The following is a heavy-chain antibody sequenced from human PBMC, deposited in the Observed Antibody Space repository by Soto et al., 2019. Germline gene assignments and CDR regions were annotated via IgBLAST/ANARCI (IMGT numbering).Heavy chain of an antibody. CDR3: ARDPDEVVGTDYHYYGMDV. V-gene: IGHV1-69*06. D-gene: IGHD1-26*01. CDR1: GDTSSNYC. CDR2: ILPVFGTT. Sequence: SVKVSCKXSGDTSSNYCVSWVRQAPGQGLEWMGGILPVFGTTTYARNFQGRITITADKSTSTVYMELTSLRSDDTATYYCARDPDEVVGTDYHYYGMDVWDQGATVTVSS. J-gene: IGHJ6*02.